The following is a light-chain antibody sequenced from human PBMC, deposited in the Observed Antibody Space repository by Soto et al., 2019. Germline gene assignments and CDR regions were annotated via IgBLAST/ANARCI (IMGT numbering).Light chain of an antibody. Sequence: QSALTQPASVSGSPGQSITISCTGTSSDVGGYNYVSWYQQHPGKAPKLMIYEVSNRPSGVSNRFSGSKSGNMASLTISGLQAEDEADYYCSSYTSSDVVFGGGTKLTVL. CDR1: SSDVGGYNY. V-gene: IGLV2-14*01. CDR2: EVS. CDR3: SSYTSSDVV. J-gene: IGLJ2*01.